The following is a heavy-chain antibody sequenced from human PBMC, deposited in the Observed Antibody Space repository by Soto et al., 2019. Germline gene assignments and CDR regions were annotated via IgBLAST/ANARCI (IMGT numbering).Heavy chain of an antibody. CDR2: ISSSSAYI. J-gene: IGHJ5*02. CDR1: GLTFNTYN. Sequence: VGSLRLSCAATGLTFNTYNMNWVRQAPGKGLEWVSSISSSSAYIYYADSVKGRFTISRDNAKNLLFLQMNSLRAEDTAVYYCARDGGSGLSWFDPWGQGTQVTVSS. D-gene: IGHD6-19*01. V-gene: IGHV3-21*01. CDR3: ARDGGSGLSWFDP.